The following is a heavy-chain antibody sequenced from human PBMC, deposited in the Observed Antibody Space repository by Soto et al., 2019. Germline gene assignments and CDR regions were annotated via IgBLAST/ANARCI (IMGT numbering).Heavy chain of an antibody. CDR1: GGSISSYY. J-gene: IGHJ4*02. CDR2: IYYSGST. CDR3: ASSFYSGSGSSTYYFDF. V-gene: IGHV4-59*01. D-gene: IGHD3-10*01. Sequence: SETLSLTCTVSGGSISSYYWSWIRQPPGKGLEWIGYIYYSGSTNYNPSLKSRVTISLDTSKNQFSLKLSSVTAADTAVYYCASSFYSGSGSSTYYFDFCGQGPLGTVSS.